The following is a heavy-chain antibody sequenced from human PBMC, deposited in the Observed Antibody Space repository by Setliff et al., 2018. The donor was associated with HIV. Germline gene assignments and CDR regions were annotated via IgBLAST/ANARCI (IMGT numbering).Heavy chain of an antibody. D-gene: IGHD3-3*01. Sequence: SETLSLTCAVYGGSFSAYHWSWIRQTPGKGLEWLGEINHSGSTAYNLALESRVSMSIDTSKNQFSLKLTSVTAADTAIYYCARGRDYTGSRFRPFYLDFWGHGNVVTVSS. V-gene: IGHV4-34*01. CDR2: INHSGST. CDR3: ARGRDYTGSRFRPFYLDF. CDR1: GGSFSAYH. J-gene: IGHJ4*01.